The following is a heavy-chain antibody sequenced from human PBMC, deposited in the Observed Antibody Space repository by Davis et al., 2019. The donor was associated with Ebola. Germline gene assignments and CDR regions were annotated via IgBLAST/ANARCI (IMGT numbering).Heavy chain of an antibody. CDR2: IYYSGST. Sequence: SETLSLTCTVSGGSISSGDYYWSWIRQPPGKGLEWIGYIYYSGSTYYNPSLKSRVTISVDTSKNQFALKLSSVTAADTAVYYCARVQLLWFGELFYYYYGMDVWGQGTTVTVSS. CDR1: GGSISSGDYY. D-gene: IGHD3-10*01. V-gene: IGHV4-30-4*01. CDR3: ARVQLLWFGELFYYYYGMDV. J-gene: IGHJ6*02.